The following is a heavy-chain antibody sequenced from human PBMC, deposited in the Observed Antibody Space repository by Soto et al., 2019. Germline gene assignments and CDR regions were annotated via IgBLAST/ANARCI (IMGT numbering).Heavy chain of an antibody. Sequence: SETLSLTCAVYGGSFSGYYWSWIRQPPGKGLEWIGEINHSGSTNYNPSLKSRVTISVDTSKNQFSLKLSSVTAADTAVYYCARGAVTWSYYRSPWFDPWGQGTLVTVSS. D-gene: IGHD3-10*01. CDR1: GGSFSGYY. J-gene: IGHJ5*02. V-gene: IGHV4-34*01. CDR2: INHSGST. CDR3: ARGAVTWSYYRSPWFDP.